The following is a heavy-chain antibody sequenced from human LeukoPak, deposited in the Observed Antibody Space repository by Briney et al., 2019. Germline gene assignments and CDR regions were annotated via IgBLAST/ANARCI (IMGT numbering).Heavy chain of an antibody. CDR2: IYYSGST. V-gene: IGHV4-31*03. CDR1: GGSISSGGYY. Sequence: SQTLSLTCTVSGGSISSGGYYWSWIRQHPGKGLEWIGYIYYSGSTYYNPSLKSRVTISVDTSKNQFSLKLSSVTAADTAVYYCAREGTLGYCSSGSCYGLFDYWGQGTLVTVSS. D-gene: IGHD2-15*01. J-gene: IGHJ4*02. CDR3: AREGTLGYCSSGSCYGLFDY.